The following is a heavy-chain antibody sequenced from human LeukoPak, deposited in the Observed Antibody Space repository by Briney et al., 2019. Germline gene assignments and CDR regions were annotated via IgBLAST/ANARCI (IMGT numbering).Heavy chain of an antibody. V-gene: IGHV4-59*08. Sequence: SETLSLTCTVSRASLTTHYWAWIRQPPGKGLGWIGFVSKTGNTNYNASLKSRVNISVDTSKNTLSLKLSSLTAADTAMYFCARRGAPSKFYYFDSWGQGTLVTVSS. J-gene: IGHJ4*02. D-gene: IGHD1-26*01. CDR2: VSKTGNT. CDR3: ARRGAPSKFYYFDS. CDR1: RASLTTHY.